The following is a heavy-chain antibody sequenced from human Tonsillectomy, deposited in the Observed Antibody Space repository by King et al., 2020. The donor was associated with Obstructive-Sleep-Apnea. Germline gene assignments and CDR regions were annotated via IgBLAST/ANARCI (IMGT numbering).Heavy chain of an antibody. D-gene: IGHD3-10*01. V-gene: IGHV3-33*01. CDR3: ARDQGELDAFDI. CDR2: IWCDGSNK. Sequence: HVQLVESGGGVVQPGRSLRLSCAASGFTFSSYGMHWVRQAPGKGLEWVAVIWCDGSNKYYADSVKGRFTISRDNSKNTLYLQMNSLRAEDTAVYYCARDQGELDAFDIWGQGTMVTVSS. J-gene: IGHJ3*02. CDR1: GFTFSSYG.